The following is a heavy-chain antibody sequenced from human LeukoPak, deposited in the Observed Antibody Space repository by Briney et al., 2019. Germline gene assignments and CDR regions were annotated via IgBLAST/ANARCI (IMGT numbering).Heavy chain of an antibody. CDR2: INPSGGST. CDR1: GYTFTSYY. CDR3: ARPSRRRTGTSLVNPFDI. V-gene: IGHV1-46*01. Sequence: ASVKVSCKASGYTFTSYYMHWVRQAPGQGLEWMGIINPSGGSTSYAQKFQGRVTMTRDMSTSTVYMELSSLRSEYTAVYYCARPSRRRTGTSLVNPFDIWGQGTMVTVSS. J-gene: IGHJ3*02. D-gene: IGHD1-7*01.